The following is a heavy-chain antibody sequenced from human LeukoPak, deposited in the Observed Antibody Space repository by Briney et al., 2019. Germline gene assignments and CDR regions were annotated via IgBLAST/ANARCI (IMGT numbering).Heavy chain of an antibody. V-gene: IGHV3-20*04. D-gene: IGHD2-8*01. Sequence: PGGSLRLSCAASGFTFDDYGMSWVRQAPGKGLEWVSGISWNGGSTGYADSVKGRFTISRDNAKNSLYLQMNSLRDEDTALYYCARSGVGYCTNGVCFVDYWGQGTLVTVSS. CDR2: ISWNGGST. CDR3: ARSGVGYCTNGVCFVDY. CDR1: GFTFDDYG. J-gene: IGHJ4*02.